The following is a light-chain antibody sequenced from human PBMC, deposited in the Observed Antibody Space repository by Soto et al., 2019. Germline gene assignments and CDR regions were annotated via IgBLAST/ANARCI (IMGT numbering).Light chain of an antibody. CDR3: GTWDNSLSAYV. CDR2: DNS. V-gene: IGLV1-51*01. Sequence: QSVLTQPPSVSAAPGQKVTISCSGSGSNIGNNFVSWYQHFPGTAPQLLIYDNSKRPSGIPDRFSGSKSGTSATLGITGLQTGDEADYYCGTWDNSLSAYVFGAGTKLTVL. CDR1: GSNIGNNF. J-gene: IGLJ1*01.